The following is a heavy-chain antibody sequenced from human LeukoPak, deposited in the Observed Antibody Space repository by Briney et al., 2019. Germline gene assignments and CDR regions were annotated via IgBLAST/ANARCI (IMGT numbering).Heavy chain of an antibody. CDR3: ARGYDSSGYRDNWYFDL. V-gene: IGHV4-30-2*01. Sequence: PSETLSLTCAVSGGSISSGGYSWSWLRQPPGKGLEWIGYIYHSGSTYYNPSLKSRVPISVDRSKNQFSLKLSSVTAADAAVYYCARGYDSSGYRDNWYFDLWGRGTLVTVSS. CDR2: IYHSGST. CDR1: GGSISSGGYS. J-gene: IGHJ2*01. D-gene: IGHD3-22*01.